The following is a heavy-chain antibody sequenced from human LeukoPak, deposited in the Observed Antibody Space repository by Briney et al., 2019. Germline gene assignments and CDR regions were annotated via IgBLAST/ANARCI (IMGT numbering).Heavy chain of an antibody. CDR1: GFTFSYYD. J-gene: IGHJ6*03. CDR3: AKRGNPAVGHHYLDV. V-gene: IGHV3-23*01. CDR2: ITLSGGST. D-gene: IGHD2-2*01. Sequence: GSLRLSCAASGFTFSYYDMSWVRQAPREGLEWVASITLSGGSTFYADSVKGRFTISRDNSKNTLYLQMNSLSAEDTAVYYCAKRGNPAVGHHYLDVWGKGTTGSVSS.